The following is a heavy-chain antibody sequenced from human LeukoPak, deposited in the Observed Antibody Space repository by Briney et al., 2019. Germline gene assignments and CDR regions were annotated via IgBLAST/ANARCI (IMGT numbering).Heavy chain of an antibody. Sequence: PSETLSLTCTVSGGFISSGGYYWSWIRQPPGKGLEWIGYIYYSGSTYYNPSLKSRVTISVDTSKNQFSLKLSSVTAADTAVYYCARDLVGATHFDYWGQGTLVTVSS. J-gene: IGHJ4*02. CDR3: ARDLVGATHFDY. CDR2: IYYSGST. D-gene: IGHD1-26*01. V-gene: IGHV4-31*03. CDR1: GGFISSGGYY.